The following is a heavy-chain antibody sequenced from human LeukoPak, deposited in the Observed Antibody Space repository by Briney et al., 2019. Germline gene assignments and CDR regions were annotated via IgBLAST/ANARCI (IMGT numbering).Heavy chain of an antibody. J-gene: IGHJ5*02. CDR3: ARDFKGSGYYNYNWFDP. CDR1: GFTFSSYS. D-gene: IGHD3-3*01. CDR2: ISSSSSTI. V-gene: IGHV3-48*01. Sequence: GGSLRLSCAASGFTFSSYSMNWVRQAPGKGLEWVSYISSSSSTIYYADSVKGRFTISRDNAKNSLYLQMNSLRAEDTAVYYCARDFKGSGYYNYNWFDPWGQGTLVTVSS.